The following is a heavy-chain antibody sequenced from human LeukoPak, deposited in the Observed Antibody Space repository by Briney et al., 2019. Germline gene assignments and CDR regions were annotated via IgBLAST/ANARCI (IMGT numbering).Heavy chain of an antibody. CDR2: IYYSGST. Sequence: SQTLSLTCTVSGGSISSGGYYWNWIRQHPGKGLEWIGYIYYSGSTYYNPSLKSRVTISVDTSKNQFSLKLSSVTAADTAVYYCARLQRGYCSGGSCGTIDYWGQGTLVTVSS. V-gene: IGHV4-31*03. D-gene: IGHD2-15*01. J-gene: IGHJ4*02. CDR1: GGSISSGGYY. CDR3: ARLQRGYCSGGSCGTIDY.